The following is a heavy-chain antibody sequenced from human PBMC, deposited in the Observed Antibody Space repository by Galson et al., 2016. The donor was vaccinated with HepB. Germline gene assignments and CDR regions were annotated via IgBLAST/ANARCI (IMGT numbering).Heavy chain of an antibody. J-gene: IGHJ4*02. CDR1: GDSVSSNSAA. CDR3: ARVSLVTANIWTWSAVEY. Sequence: CAISGDSVSSNSAAWNWIRQSPSRGLEWLGRTYYRSNWHYDYAVSVKGRITINPDTSKNQFSLQPNSVTPEDTAVYYCARVSLVTANIWTWSAVEYWGQGALLTVSS. D-gene: IGHD1-20*01. CDR2: TYYRSNWHY. V-gene: IGHV6-1*01.